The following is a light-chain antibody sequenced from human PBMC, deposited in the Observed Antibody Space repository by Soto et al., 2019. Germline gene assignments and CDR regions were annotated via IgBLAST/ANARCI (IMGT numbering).Light chain of an antibody. CDR1: QSVRSN. CDR3: LHYGGSPLT. V-gene: IGKV3-20*01. Sequence: EIVMTQSPATLSVSPGERATVSCRASQSVRSNLAWYQQEPGQAPRLLIYGASTRTTGIPDRFSGSGSGTDFTLTIGRLEPGDFAVYYCLHYGGSPLTFGQGTRLEIK. CDR2: GAS. J-gene: IGKJ5*01.